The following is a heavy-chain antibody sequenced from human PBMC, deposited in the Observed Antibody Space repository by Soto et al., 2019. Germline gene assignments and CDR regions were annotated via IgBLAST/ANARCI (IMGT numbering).Heavy chain of an antibody. CDR2: INHSGST. D-gene: IGHD2-8*01. J-gene: IGHJ4*02. CDR1: GGSFSGYY. Sequence: ASETLSLTCAVYGGSFSGYYWSWIRQPPGKGLEWIGEINHSGSTNYNPSLKSRVTISVDTSKNQFSLKLSSVTAADTAVYYCARGPHYCTNGVCYLDFDYWGQGTLVTVSS. CDR3: ARGPHYCTNGVCYLDFDY. V-gene: IGHV4-34*01.